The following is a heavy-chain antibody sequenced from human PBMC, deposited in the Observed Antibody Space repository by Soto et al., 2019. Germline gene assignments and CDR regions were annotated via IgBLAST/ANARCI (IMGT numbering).Heavy chain of an antibody. J-gene: IGHJ4*02. Sequence: QVHLVQSGAEVRKPGASVKVSCKASGYTFSSYAMHWVRQAPGQRLEWMGWINAGYGNTKSSQKFQDRVTISRDTSASTPYMELTSLRSEDTAVYYCARDTWDGPFDFWGQGPLVTVSS. D-gene: IGHD1-26*01. CDR3: ARDTWDGPFDF. CDR2: INAGYGNT. CDR1: GYTFSSYA. V-gene: IGHV1-3*01.